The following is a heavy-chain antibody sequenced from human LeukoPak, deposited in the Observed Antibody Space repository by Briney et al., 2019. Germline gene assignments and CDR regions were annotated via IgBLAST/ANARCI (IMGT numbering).Heavy chain of an antibody. CDR1: GYTFTSYY. D-gene: IGHD3-22*01. V-gene: IGHV1-2*02. J-gene: IGHJ4*02. CDR3: ARDERYDSSGYPFDY. Sequence: VASVKVSCQASGYTFTSYYMHWVRQAPGQGLEWMGIINPNSGGTNYAQKFQGRVTMTRDTSISTAYMELSRLRSDDTAVYYCARDERYDSSGYPFDYWGQGTLVTVSS. CDR2: INPNSGGT.